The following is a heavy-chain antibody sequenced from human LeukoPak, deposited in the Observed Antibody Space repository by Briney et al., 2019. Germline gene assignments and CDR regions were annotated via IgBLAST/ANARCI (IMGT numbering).Heavy chain of an antibody. V-gene: IGHV4-39*01. J-gene: IGHJ4*02. CDR2: IYYSGST. CDR3: ARHHGSYHDY. D-gene: IGHD1-26*01. Sequence: SETLSLTCTVSGGSVSSGSYYWGWIRQPPGKGLEWIGSIYYSGSTYYNPSLKSRVTISVDTSKNQFSLKLSSVTAADTAVYYCARHHGSYHDYWGQGTLVTVSS. CDR1: GGSVSSGSYY.